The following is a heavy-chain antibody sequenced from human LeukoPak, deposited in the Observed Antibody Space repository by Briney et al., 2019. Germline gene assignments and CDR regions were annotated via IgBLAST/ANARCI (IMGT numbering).Heavy chain of an antibody. Sequence: SETLSLTCTVSGGSISSSSYYWGWIRQPPGKGLEWIGSIYYSGSTYYNPSLKSRVTISVDTSKNQFSLKLSSVTAADTAVYYCARGLPSRSTRYYYYYGMDVWGQGTTVTVSS. CDR3: ARGLPSRSTRYYYYYGMDV. J-gene: IGHJ6*02. CDR1: GGSISSSSYY. CDR2: IYYSGST. D-gene: IGHD2-2*01. V-gene: IGHV4-39*01.